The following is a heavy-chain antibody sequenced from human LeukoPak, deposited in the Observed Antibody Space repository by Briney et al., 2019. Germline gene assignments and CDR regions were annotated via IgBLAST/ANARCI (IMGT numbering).Heavy chain of an antibody. CDR2: ISSSSSYI. J-gene: IGHJ3*02. CDR1: GFTFSSYS. V-gene: IGHV3-21*01. Sequence: PGGSLRLSCAASGFTFSSYSMNWVRQAPGKGLEWVSSISSSSSYIYYADSVKGRFTISRDNAKNSLYLQMNSLRAEDTAVYYCARIDPRPDYDILTDAFDIWGQGTMVTVSS. D-gene: IGHD3-9*01. CDR3: ARIDPRPDYDILTDAFDI.